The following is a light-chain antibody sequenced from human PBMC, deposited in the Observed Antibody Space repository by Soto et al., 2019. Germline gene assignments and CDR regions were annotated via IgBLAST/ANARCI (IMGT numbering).Light chain of an antibody. CDR2: QNN. CDR1: SSNIGNNY. CDR3: GTWDSSLSSYV. J-gene: IGLJ1*01. V-gene: IGLV1-51*02. Sequence: QSVLMQPPSVSAAPGQKVTISCSGTSSNIGNNYVSWYQQLPETAPKLLIYQNNWRPSGIPDRFSGSKSGTSATLGITGLQTGDEADYYCGTWDSSLSSYVFGSGTKLTVL.